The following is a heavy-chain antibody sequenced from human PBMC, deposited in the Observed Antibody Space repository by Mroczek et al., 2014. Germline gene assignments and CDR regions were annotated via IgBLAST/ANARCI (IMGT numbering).Heavy chain of an antibody. Sequence: QVQLQESGPGLVKPSETLSLTCTVSGGSISSSSYYWGWIRQPPGKGLEWIGSIYYSGSTYYNPSLKSRVTISVDTSKNQFSLKLSSVTAADTAVYYCARSPVTWAPDYDILTGYPDYWGQGTLVTVSS. CDR2: IYYSGST. CDR1: GGSISSSSYY. V-gene: IGHV4-39*01. J-gene: IGHJ4*02. D-gene: IGHD3-9*01. CDR3: ARSPVTWAPDYDILTGYPDY.